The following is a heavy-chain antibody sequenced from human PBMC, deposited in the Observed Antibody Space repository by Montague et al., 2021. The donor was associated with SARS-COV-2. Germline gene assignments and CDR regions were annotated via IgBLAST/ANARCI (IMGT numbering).Heavy chain of an antibody. V-gene: IGHV4-39*02. Sequence: SETLSLTCSVSGGSIGSGNYYWGWIRQPPGKGLEWIGSIYYSGSTYYNPSLKSRVAMSVDTSKNQFSLILRSMTAADTAVFYCAREGFSSAYYENWGQGTLVTVSS. J-gene: IGHJ4*02. CDR2: IYYSGST. CDR3: AREGFSSAYYEN. D-gene: IGHD3-22*01. CDR1: GGSIGSGNYY.